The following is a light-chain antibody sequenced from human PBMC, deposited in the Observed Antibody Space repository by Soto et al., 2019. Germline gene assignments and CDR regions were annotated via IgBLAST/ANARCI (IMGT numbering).Light chain of an antibody. CDR3: QQFNSYPLT. J-gene: IGKJ4*01. CDR2: TAS. CDR1: QDISSY. Sequence: DIQLTQSPSFLSASVGDRVTITCRASQDISSYLAWYQQKPRKAPKLLIYTASTLQSGVPSRFSGSGSGTEFTLTIGSLQPEDFATYYCQQFNSYPLTCGGGTKVDIK. V-gene: IGKV1-9*01.